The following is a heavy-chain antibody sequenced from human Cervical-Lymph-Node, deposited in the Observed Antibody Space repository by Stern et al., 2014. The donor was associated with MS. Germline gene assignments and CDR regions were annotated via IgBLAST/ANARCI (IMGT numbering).Heavy chain of an antibody. CDR3: ARDDAVGATRYHYAMDV. J-gene: IGHJ6*02. Sequence: QVQLQESGPGLVKPSQTLALTCTVSGGPIGSGTYYWSWIRPPAGKGLEWIGRIYNSGSTSYNPSLKSRVTLPLDTSKNQFLPKLSSVTAADTAVYYCARDDAVGATRYHYAMDVWGQGTTVTVSS. CDR1: GGPIGSGTYY. V-gene: IGHV4-61*02. CDR2: IYNSGST. D-gene: IGHD1-26*01.